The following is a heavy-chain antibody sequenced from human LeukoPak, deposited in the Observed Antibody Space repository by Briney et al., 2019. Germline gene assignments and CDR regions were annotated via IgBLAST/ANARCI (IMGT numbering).Heavy chain of an antibody. Sequence: GGSLRLSCAASDFTLSSYGMHWVRQAPGKGLEWVAVISYDGSKKYYADSVKGRFTISRDNSKNTLYLQMSSLRAEDTAVYYCAKDINYKSPLQGGDGMDVWGQGTTVTVSS. J-gene: IGHJ6*02. CDR1: DFTLSSYG. CDR2: ISYDGSKK. V-gene: IGHV3-30*18. D-gene: IGHD1-14*01. CDR3: AKDINYKSPLQGGDGMDV.